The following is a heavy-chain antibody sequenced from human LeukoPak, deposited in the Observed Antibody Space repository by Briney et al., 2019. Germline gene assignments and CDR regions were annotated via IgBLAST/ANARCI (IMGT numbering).Heavy chain of an antibody. CDR1: GYSFTTNW. Sequence: AESLKISCKGSGYSFTTNWIGWVRQMPGKGLEWMGIIYTADSDTRYSPSFQGQVTISADKSISTAYLQWNSLKASDTAMYYCARPPFIWGQGTMVTVSS. CDR3: ARPPFI. V-gene: IGHV5-51*01. CDR2: IYTADSDT. J-gene: IGHJ3*02.